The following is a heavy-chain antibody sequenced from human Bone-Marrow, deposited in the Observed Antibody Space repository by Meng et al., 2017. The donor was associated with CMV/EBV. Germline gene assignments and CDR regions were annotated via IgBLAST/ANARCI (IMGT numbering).Heavy chain of an antibody. CDR3: ARVNWNEGTLPFDP. V-gene: IGHV4-59*01. CDR2: IYYSGST. Sequence: SETLSLTCAVYGGSFSGYYWSWIRQPPGKGLEWIGYIYYSGSTNYNPSLKSRVTISVDTSKNQFSLKLSSVTAADAAVYYCARVNWNEGTLPFDPWGQGTLVTVSS. J-gene: IGHJ5*02. CDR1: GGSFSGYY. D-gene: IGHD1-1*01.